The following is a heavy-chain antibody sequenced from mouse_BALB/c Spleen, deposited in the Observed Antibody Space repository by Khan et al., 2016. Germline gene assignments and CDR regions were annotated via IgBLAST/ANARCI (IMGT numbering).Heavy chain of an antibody. CDR3: TRPTTGFAY. D-gene: IGHD1-1*01. CDR1: GFTFSNYW. Sequence: EVKLEESGGGLVQPGGSMKLSCVASGFTFSNYWMNWVRQSPEKGLEWVAEIRLKSNNYATHYAESVKGRFTISRDDSKSSVYLQMNNLRAEDTGIYYCTRPTTGFAYWGQGTLVTVSA. V-gene: IGHV6-6*02. J-gene: IGHJ3*01. CDR2: IRLKSNNYAT.